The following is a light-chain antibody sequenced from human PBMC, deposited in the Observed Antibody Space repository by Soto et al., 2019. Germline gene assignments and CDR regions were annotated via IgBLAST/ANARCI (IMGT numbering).Light chain of an antibody. V-gene: IGKV3-15*01. J-gene: IGKJ2*03. CDR2: GAS. CDR1: QSISGN. CDR3: QHYNNWPYS. Sequence: EIVMTQSPVTLSVSPGERATLSYRASQSISGNLAWFQQKPGQAPRLLIYGASTRAPGIPARFSGSGSGTEFTLTISSLQSEDFAVYHCQHYNNWPYSFGQGTKLEIK.